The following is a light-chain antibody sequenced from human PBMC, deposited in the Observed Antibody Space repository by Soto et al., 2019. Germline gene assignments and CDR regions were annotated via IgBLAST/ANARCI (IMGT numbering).Light chain of an antibody. Sequence: QLVLTQSPSASASLGPSVKLTCTLSSGHSNYVIAWHQQQPEKGPRYLMKLNSDGSHSKGDGIPDRFSGSSYGAERYLTISSLQSEDEADYYCQTWDTGIRVFGGGTQLTVL. CDR1: SGHSNYV. CDR3: QTWDTGIRV. J-gene: IGLJ2*01. CDR2: LNSDGSH. V-gene: IGLV4-69*01.